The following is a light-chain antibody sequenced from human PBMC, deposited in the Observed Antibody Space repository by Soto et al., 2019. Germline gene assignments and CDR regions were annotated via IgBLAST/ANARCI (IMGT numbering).Light chain of an antibody. CDR3: CSYAGSNAHV. J-gene: IGLJ1*01. V-gene: IGLV2-23*02. CDR2: EVT. Sequence: QSALTQPASVSGSPVQSITISCTGSSSDVGSYNLVSWYQQHPGKAPKLMIYEVTKRPSGFSNRFSGSKSGNTASLTISGLQAEDEADYYCCSYAGSNAHVFGTGTKVTVL. CDR1: SSDVGSYNL.